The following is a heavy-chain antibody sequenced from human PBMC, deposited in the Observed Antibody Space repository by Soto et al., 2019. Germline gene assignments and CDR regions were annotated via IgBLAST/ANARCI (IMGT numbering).Heavy chain of an antibody. CDR3: ARDLNFRRLSITLN. V-gene: IGHV1-46*01. D-gene: IGHD5-12*01. CDR2: INPSGGST. CDR1: GYTYTSYY. J-gene: IGHJ4*02. Sequence: SVKISCQTSGYTYTSYYTQFVRQFPGQGLEWMGIINPSGGSTSYAQKFQGRVTMTRDTSTSTVYMELSSLRSEDTAVYYCARDLNFRRLSITLNWGQGTLVTVSS.